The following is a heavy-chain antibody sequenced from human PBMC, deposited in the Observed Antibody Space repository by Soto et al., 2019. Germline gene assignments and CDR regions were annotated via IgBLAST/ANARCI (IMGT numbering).Heavy chain of an antibody. D-gene: IGHD3-22*01. Sequence: EVQLLESGGDMVQPGGSLRLSCAASGFTFSSYAMSWVRQAPGKRLEWVSTISGRGDDTYYTDSVKGRFTISRDNSKNTLYVHMNSLRAEDTAVYYCARAQPTYSSSYFDYWGQGTLVPVSS. CDR3: ARAQPTYSSSYFDY. CDR1: GFTFSSYA. CDR2: ISGRGDDT. V-gene: IGHV3-23*01. J-gene: IGHJ4*02.